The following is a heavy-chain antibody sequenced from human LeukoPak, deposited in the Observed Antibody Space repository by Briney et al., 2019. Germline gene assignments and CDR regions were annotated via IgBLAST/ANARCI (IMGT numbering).Heavy chain of an antibody. V-gene: IGHV4-38-2*01. CDR3: ARGVVGATFYYYYYMDV. Sequence: SSETLSLTCAVSGYSISSGYYWGWIRQPPGKGLEWIGSIYHSGSTYYNPSLKSRVTISVDTSKNQFSLKLSSVTAADTAVYYCARGVVGATFYYYYYMDVWGKGTTVTVSS. D-gene: IGHD1-26*01. J-gene: IGHJ6*03. CDR1: GYSISSGYY. CDR2: IYHSGST.